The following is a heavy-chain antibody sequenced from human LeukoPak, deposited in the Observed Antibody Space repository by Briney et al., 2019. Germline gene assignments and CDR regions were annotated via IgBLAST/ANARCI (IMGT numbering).Heavy chain of an antibody. Sequence: PGASVKVSCKASGYTFTSYDINWVRHATGQGLEWMGWMNPNSGNTGYAQKFQGRVTMTRNTSISTAYMELSSLRSEDTAVYYCASPDIVDEYYGMDVWGQGTTVTVSS. D-gene: IGHD5-12*01. CDR1: GYTFTSYD. CDR2: MNPNSGNT. J-gene: IGHJ6*02. V-gene: IGHV1-8*01. CDR3: ASPDIVDEYYGMDV.